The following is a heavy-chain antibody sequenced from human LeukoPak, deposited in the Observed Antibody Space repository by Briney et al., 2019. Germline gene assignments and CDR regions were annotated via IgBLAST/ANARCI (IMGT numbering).Heavy chain of an antibody. Sequence: GESLRLSCAASGFTFSNHWMHWVRQVSGKGLVWVSRINTDGSDTSYADSVEGRFTISRDNARNTLYFQMNSLRPEDTAVYYCARNNWGIDDWGQGTLVTVSS. CDR1: GFTFSNHW. J-gene: IGHJ4*02. CDR3: ARNNWGIDD. CDR2: INTDGSDT. V-gene: IGHV3-74*01. D-gene: IGHD7-27*01.